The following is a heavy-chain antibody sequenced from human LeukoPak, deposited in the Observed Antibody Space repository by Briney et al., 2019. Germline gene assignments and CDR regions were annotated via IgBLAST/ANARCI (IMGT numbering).Heavy chain of an antibody. CDR3: ARHPLRGGFDY. V-gene: IGHV4-59*08. CDR2: ILHTGDT. CDR1: GVSITDYY. J-gene: IGHJ4*02. Sequence: SETLSLTCTVSGVSITDYYWSWIRQPPGKGLEWIAYILHTGDTRYNPSLKSRITISLDTSKNQFSLKLNSVTAADTAVYYCARHPLRGGFDYWGQGTLVTVSS.